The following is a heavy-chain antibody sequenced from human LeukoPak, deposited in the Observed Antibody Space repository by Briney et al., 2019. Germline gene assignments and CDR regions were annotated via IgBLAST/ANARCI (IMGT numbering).Heavy chain of an antibody. CDR2: INAGNGNT. J-gene: IGHJ3*02. D-gene: IGHD5-12*01. V-gene: IGHV1-3*01. Sequence: GASVKVSCKASGNTFTSYAMHWVRQAPGQRLEWMGWINAGNGNTKYSQKFQGRVTITRDTSASTAYMELSSLRSEDTAVYYCARVEWLPGNAFDIWGQGTMVTVSS. CDR1: GNTFTSYA. CDR3: ARVEWLPGNAFDI.